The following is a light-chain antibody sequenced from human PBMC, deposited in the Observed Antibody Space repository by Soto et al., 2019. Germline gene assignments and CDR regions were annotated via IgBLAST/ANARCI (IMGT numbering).Light chain of an antibody. Sequence: EIALPQSPGTLSLSPGERATLSFRASQTLSNSFIAWYQHKPGQAPRLLVYDTSTRATGIPDRYSGSGSGTDFTLTISRLEPEDFAAYYCQQYGSSGTFGQGTRLEI. CDR2: DTS. CDR1: QTLSNSF. J-gene: IGKJ5*01. V-gene: IGKV3-20*01. CDR3: QQYGSSGT.